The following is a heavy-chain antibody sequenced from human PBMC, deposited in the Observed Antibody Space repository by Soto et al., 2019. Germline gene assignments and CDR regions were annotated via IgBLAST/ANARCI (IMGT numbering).Heavy chain of an antibody. V-gene: IGHV3-30*14. Sequence: PGGSLRLSCAASGFTFSSYAMYWVRQAPGKGLEWVAFISYDVYYKYDADSVKGRLTISRDNSKSTLYLQMSSLRPEDTAVYFWARGSRYCDSSSCHRYGVDVWGQGTRVTVSS. D-gene: IGHD2-2*01. CDR1: GFTFSSYA. J-gene: IGHJ6*02. CDR2: ISYDVYYK. CDR3: ARGSRYCDSSSCHRYGVDV.